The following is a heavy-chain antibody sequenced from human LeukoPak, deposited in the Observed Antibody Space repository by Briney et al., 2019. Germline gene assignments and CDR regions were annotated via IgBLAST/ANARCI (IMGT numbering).Heavy chain of an antibody. CDR1: GYTFTSYG. Sequence: ASVKVSCKASGYTFTSYGISWVRQAPGQGLEWMGWISAYNGNTNYAQKLQGRVTMTTDTSTSAAYMELRSLRSDDTAVYYCARTKTAARYCSSTSCGAYFDYWGQGTLVTVSS. V-gene: IGHV1-18*01. J-gene: IGHJ4*02. CDR2: ISAYNGNT. CDR3: ARTKTAARYCSSTSCGAYFDY. D-gene: IGHD2-2*01.